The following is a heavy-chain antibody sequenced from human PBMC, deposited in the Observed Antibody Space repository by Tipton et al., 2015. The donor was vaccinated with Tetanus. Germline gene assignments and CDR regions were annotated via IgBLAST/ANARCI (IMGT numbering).Heavy chain of an antibody. D-gene: IGHD4-17*01. CDR1: GGSIISGSYS. V-gene: IGHV4-30-2*01. CDR3: ARGRNYGDYIDS. J-gene: IGHJ4*02. CDR2: IYSRGTT. Sequence: GLVKPSQTMSLTCAVSGGSIISGSYSWNWIRQPPGQGLEWIGYIYSRGTTVYNPSLKSRVSISVDTSKSQFSLTLSSVAAADTAVYYCARGRNYGDYIDSWGQGILVTVSS.